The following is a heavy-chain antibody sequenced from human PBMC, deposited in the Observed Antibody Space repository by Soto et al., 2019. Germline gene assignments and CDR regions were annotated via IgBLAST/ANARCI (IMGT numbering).Heavy chain of an antibody. Sequence: GRSLRLSCAASDFTFSGYDMHWVRQATGKGLEWVSAIGTAGDTYYPGSVKGRFTISTETATNNLYLQMNSLRAGDTAVYYCARGGGGWHHHDVCDIWGPGTMATV. CDR3: ARGGGGWHHHDVCDI. CDR2: IGTAGDT. D-gene: IGHD2-15*01. CDR1: DFTFSGYD. J-gene: IGHJ3*02. V-gene: IGHV3-13*01.